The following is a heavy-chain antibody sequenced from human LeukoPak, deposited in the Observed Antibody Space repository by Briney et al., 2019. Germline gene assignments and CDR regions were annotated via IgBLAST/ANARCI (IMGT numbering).Heavy chain of an antibody. CDR2: ISGSGGST. Sequence: GGSLRLSCAASGFTFSSYAMSWVRQAPGKGLEWVSAISGSGGSTYYADSVKGRFTISRDNSKNTLYLQMNSLRAEDTAAYYCAKVSTYSSGFNAFDIWGQGTMVTVSS. CDR1: GFTFSSYA. CDR3: AKVSTYSSGFNAFDI. V-gene: IGHV3-23*01. D-gene: IGHD6-19*01. J-gene: IGHJ3*02.